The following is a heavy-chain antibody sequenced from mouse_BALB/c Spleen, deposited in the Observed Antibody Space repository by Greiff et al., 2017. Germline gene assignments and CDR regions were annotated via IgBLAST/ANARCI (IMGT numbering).Heavy chain of an antibody. J-gene: IGHJ3*01. V-gene: IGHV1-69*02. CDR2: IDPSASYT. CDR3: AGRQGPFAY. CDR1: GYTFTSYW. Sequence: QVQLQQPGAELVKPGASVKLSCKASGYTFTSYWMHWVKQRPGQGLEWIGEIDPSASYTNYNQKFKGKATLTVDKSSSAAYMQLSSLTAEDSAVYYGAGRQGPFAYWGQGTLVTVAA.